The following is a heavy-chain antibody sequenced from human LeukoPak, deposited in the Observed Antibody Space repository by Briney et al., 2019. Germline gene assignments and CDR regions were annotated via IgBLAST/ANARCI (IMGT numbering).Heavy chain of an antibody. V-gene: IGHV4-59*08. D-gene: IGHD2-2*01. Sequence: SETLSLTCTVSGGSISSYYWSWIRQPPGKGLEWIGYIYYSGSTYYNPSLKSRVTISVDTSKNQFSLKLSSVTAADTAVYYCARVPNTAYYYMDVWGKGTTVTVSS. CDR1: GGSISSYY. CDR3: ARVPNTAYYYMDV. CDR2: IYYSGST. J-gene: IGHJ6*03.